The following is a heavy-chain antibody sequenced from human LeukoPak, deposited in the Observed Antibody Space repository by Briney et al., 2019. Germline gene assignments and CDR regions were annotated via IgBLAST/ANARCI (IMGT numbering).Heavy chain of an antibody. J-gene: IGHJ4*02. Sequence: GSLRLSCGASGFTFSSYAMSWVRQAPGKGLEWVSAISGSGGSTYYADSVKGRFTISRDNSKNTLYLQMNSLRAEDTAVYYCAKQGPARIPIVVVTAMAHWGQGTLVTVSS. CDR2: ISGSGGST. CDR3: AKQGPARIPIVVVTAMAH. V-gene: IGHV3-23*01. CDR1: GFTFSSYA. D-gene: IGHD2-21*02.